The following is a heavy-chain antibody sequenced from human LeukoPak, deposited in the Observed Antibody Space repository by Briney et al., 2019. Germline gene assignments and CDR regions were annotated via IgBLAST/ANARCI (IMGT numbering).Heavy chain of an antibody. CDR1: GGTFSSYA. J-gene: IGHJ4*02. CDR3: ARRYDSGSYHLPH. D-gene: IGHD3-10*01. CDR2: IIPIFGTA. Sequence: SVKVYCKASGGTFSSYAISWVRQAPGQGLEWMGGIIPIFGTANYAQKFQGRVTITTDESTSTAYMELSSLRSEDTAVYYCARRYDSGSYHLPHWGQGTLVTVSS. V-gene: IGHV1-69*05.